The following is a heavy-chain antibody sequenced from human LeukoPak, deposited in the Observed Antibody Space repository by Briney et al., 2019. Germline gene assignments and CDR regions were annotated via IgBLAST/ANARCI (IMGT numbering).Heavy chain of an antibody. V-gene: IGHV3-30*04. D-gene: IGHD1-26*01. CDR1: GFTFSSFA. J-gene: IGHJ4*02. CDR3: ARGGSGQGSY. Sequence: GGSLRLSCAASGFTFSSFAMHWVRQAPGKGLEWVTVISSDGTTKYYGNSVKGRFTISRDNSENTLFLQMNSLRAEDTALYYCARGGSGQGSYWGQGTLVTVSS. CDR2: ISSDGTTK.